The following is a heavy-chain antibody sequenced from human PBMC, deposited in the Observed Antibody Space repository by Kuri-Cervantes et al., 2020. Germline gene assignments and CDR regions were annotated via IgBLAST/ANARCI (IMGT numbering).Heavy chain of an antibody. D-gene: IGHD1-7*01. J-gene: IGHJ4*02. Sequence: GGSLRLSCAASGFTFSNAWMSWVRQTPGKGLEWVSSISSSGSYIYYADSVKGRFTVSRDNAKNSLYLQMNSLRAEDTAVYYCARRTATWEDFDYWGQGTLVTVSS. CDR3: ARRTATWEDFDY. CDR2: ISSSGSYI. V-gene: IGHV3-21*01. CDR1: GFTFSNAW.